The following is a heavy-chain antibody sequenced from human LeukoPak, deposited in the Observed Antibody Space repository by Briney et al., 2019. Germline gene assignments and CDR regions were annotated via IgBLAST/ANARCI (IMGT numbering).Heavy chain of an antibody. V-gene: IGHV3-48*03. CDR1: GFTFSSYE. J-gene: IGHJ6*03. CDR3: ARDGTPNYSSGWVYMDV. D-gene: IGHD6-25*01. CDR2: IGSSDSTT. Sequence: GGSLRLSCAASGFTFSSYEMNWVRQAPGKGLEWVSYIGSSDSTTHYADSVKGRFTISRDNAKNSLYLQMNSLRVEDTAVYYCARDGTPNYSSGWVYMDVWGEGTTVTISS.